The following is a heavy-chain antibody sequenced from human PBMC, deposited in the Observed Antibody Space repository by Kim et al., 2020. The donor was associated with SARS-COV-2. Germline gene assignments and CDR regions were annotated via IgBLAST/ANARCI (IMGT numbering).Heavy chain of an antibody. CDR3: ARGATYYYDSSGYYNY. D-gene: IGHD3-22*01. V-gene: IGHV3-53*01. Sequence: VTDRFTISRDNSNNTLYLQMNSMRAEDTAVYYCARGATYYYDSSGYYNYWGQGTLVTVSS. J-gene: IGHJ4*02.